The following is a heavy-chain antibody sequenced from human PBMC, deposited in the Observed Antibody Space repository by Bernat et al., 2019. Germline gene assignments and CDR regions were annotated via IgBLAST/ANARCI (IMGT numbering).Heavy chain of an antibody. J-gene: IGHJ3*02. CDR2: IYYSGST. Sequence: QLQLQESGPGLVKPSETLSLTCTVSGGSISSSSYYWGWSRQPPGKGLEWIGSIYYSGSTYYNPSLKSRVTISVDTSKNQFSLKLSSVTAAGTAVYYCGRHGRGTGLGSAFDIWGQGTMVTVSS. CDR1: GGSISSSSYY. CDR3: GRHGRGTGLGSAFDI. D-gene: IGHD3-16*01. V-gene: IGHV4-39*01.